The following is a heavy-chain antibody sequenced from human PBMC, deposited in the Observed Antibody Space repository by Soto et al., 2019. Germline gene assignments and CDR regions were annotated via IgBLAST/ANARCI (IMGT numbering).Heavy chain of an antibody. V-gene: IGHV3-33*01. J-gene: IGHJ4*02. CDR3: ARDSDSGYVPYPSY. D-gene: IGHD5-12*01. Sequence: QVQLVESGGGVVQPGRSLRLSCAASGFTFSSYGMHWVRQAPGKGLEWVAVIWYDGSNKYYADSVKGRFTISRDNSKNTLYLQMNSLKDEDTAVYYCARDSDSGYVPYPSYWGQGTLVTVSS. CDR1: GFTFSSYG. CDR2: IWYDGSNK.